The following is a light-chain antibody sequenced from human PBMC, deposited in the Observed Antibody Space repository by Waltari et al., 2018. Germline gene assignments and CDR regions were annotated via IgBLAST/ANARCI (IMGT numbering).Light chain of an antibody. CDR1: SSDVGGYNY. CDR2: VVS. Sequence: QSALTQPASVSGSPGQSITISCTGTSSDVGGYNYASWYQPHPGKAPILMIYVVSNRPSGVSNRFSGSKSGNTASLTISGLQAEDEADYYCSSYTSSSTFHVVFGGGTKLTVL. J-gene: IGLJ2*01. CDR3: SSYTSSSTFHVV. V-gene: IGLV2-14*01.